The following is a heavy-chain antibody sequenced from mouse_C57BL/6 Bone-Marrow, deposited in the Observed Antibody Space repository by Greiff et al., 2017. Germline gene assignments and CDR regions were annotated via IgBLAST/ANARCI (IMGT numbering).Heavy chain of an antibody. V-gene: IGHV1-52*01. Sequence: VQLQQPGAELVRPGSSVKLSCKASGYTFTSYWMHWVKQRPIQGLEWIGNIDPSDSDTHYNQKFKDKATLTVDKSSSTAYMQLSSLTSEDSAVYYCSRRYYGSSYAMDYWGQGTSVTVSS. D-gene: IGHD1-1*01. CDR3: SRRYYGSSYAMDY. CDR1: GYTFTSYW. CDR2: IDPSDSDT. J-gene: IGHJ4*01.